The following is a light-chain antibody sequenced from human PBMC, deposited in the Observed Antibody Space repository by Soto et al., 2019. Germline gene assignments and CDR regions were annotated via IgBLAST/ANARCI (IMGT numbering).Light chain of an antibody. CDR2: SNN. CDR3: AAWDDSLSVWV. V-gene: IGLV1-47*02. Sequence: QAVVTQPPSASGTPGQRVTISCSGSSSNIGSNYVYWYQQLPGTAPKLLIYSNNQRPSGVPDRFSGSKSGTSPSLAISGLRSEDEADYYCAAWDDSLSVWVFGGGTKVTVL. CDR1: SSNIGSNY. J-gene: IGLJ3*02.